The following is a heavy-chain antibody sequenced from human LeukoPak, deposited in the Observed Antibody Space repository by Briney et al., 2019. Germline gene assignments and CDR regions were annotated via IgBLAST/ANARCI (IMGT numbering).Heavy chain of an antibody. CDR3: ARGGKSWFGELTLDY. V-gene: IGHV4-59*01. D-gene: IGHD3-10*01. J-gene: IGHJ4*02. Sequence: SETLSLTCTVSGGSISSYYWSWIRQPPGKGLEWIGYIYYSGSTNYNPSLKSRVTISVDTSKNQFSLKLSSVTAADTAVYYCARGGKSWFGELTLDYWGQGTLVTVSS. CDR2: IYYSGST. CDR1: GGSISSYY.